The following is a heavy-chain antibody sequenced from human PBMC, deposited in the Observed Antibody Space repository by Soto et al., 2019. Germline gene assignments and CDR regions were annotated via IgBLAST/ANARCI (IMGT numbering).Heavy chain of an antibody. D-gene: IGHD3-3*01. J-gene: IGHJ5*02. CDR2: ISAYNGNT. V-gene: IGHV1-18*01. CDR1: GYTFPSYG. Sequence: AAPVKVSCKASGYTFPSYGISWVRQAPGQGLEWMGWISAYNGNTNYAQKLQGRVTMTTDTSTSTAYMELRSLRSDDTAVYYCARVCKSDSDSRSSYPVSWREGTLV. CDR3: ARVCKSDSDSRSSYPVS.